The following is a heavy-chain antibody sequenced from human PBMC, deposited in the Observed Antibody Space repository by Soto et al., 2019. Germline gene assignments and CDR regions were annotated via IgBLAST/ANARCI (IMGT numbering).Heavy chain of an antibody. CDR2: IWHDGTNQ. CDR1: GFTFSNYG. CDR3: ARERGQFDS. J-gene: IGHJ4*02. Sequence: QVQLVESGGGVVQPGRSLRLSCAASGFTFSNYGMQWVRHAPGKGLEWVAVIWHDGTNQYYGDSVKGRFTISRDNSNNTLYLQLNSLRAEDTAVYYCARERGQFDSWGQGTLVTVSS. V-gene: IGHV3-33*01.